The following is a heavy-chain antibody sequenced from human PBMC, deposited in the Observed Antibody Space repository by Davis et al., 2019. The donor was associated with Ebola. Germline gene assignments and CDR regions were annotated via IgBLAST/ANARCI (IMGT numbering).Heavy chain of an antibody. CDR1: GDTFPNYW. CDR2: IYRADPDT. J-gene: IGHJ4*02. D-gene: IGHD2-8*01. CDR3: ARPIPDCTPCVCNYFFDN. V-gene: IGHV5-51*01. Sequence: GESLKISCNVSGDTFPNYWIGWVRQISGKGLEWMGIIYRADPDTRFGPSSQGQVTFSVDKSGNTAYLHWSTLKTWDTATDCCARPIPDCTPCVCNYFFDNWGQGTLVTVSA.